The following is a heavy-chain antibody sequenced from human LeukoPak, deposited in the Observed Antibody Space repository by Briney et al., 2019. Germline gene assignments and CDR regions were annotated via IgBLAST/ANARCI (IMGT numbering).Heavy chain of an antibody. Sequence: SETLSLTCTVSGGSISSYYWSWIRQPPGKGLEWIGYIYYSGSTNYNPSLKSRVTISVDTSKNQFSLKLSSVTAADMAVYYCARGYYGSGSQTWGQGTLVTVSS. CDR2: IYYSGST. J-gene: IGHJ5*02. CDR1: GGSISSYY. D-gene: IGHD3-10*01. V-gene: IGHV4-59*01. CDR3: ARGYYGSGSQT.